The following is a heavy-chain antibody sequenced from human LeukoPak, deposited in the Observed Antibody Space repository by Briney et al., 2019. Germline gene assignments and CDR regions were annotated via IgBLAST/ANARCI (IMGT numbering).Heavy chain of an antibody. CDR3: ARSSGYASGSYYRPFDY. CDR1: GGTFSSYA. J-gene: IGHJ4*02. CDR2: IIPIFGTA. V-gene: IGHV1-69*06. D-gene: IGHD3-10*01. Sequence: SVKVSCKASGGTFSSYAISWVRQAPGQGLEWMGGIIPIFGTANYAQKFQGRVTITANKSTSTAYMELSSLRSEDTAVYYCARSSGYASGSYYRPFDYWGQGTLVTVSS.